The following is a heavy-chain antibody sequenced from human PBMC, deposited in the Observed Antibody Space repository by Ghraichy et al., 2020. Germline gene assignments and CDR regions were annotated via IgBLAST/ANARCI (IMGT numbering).Heavy chain of an antibody. CDR2: IYYSGDT. CDR1: GGSISSSSYY. CDR3: ARHSEHSRFDS. D-gene: IGHD1-14*01. V-gene: IGHV4-39*01. J-gene: IGHJ4*02. Sequence: SETLSLTCTVSGGSISSSSYYWGWIRQPPGKGLEWIGSIYYSGDTYYNPSLRSRVTISVDTSKNQFSLKLNSVTAADTAVHYCARHSEHSRFDSWGQGTLVTVSS.